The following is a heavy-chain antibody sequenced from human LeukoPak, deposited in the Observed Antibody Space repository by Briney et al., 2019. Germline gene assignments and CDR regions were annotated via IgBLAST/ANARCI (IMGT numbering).Heavy chain of an antibody. D-gene: IGHD1-7*01. CDR2: IIPIFGTA. CDR1: GGTFSSYA. Sequence: ASVKVSCKASGGTFSSYAISWVRQAPGQGLEWMGRIIPIFGTANYAQKFQGRVTITTDESTSTAYMELSSLRSEDTAVYYCASLTGTTGTGDYGAQGTLVTVSS. V-gene: IGHV1-69*05. J-gene: IGHJ4*02. CDR3: ASLTGTTGTGDY.